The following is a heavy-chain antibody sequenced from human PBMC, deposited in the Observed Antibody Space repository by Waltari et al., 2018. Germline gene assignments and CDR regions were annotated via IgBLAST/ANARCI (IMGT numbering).Heavy chain of an antibody. CDR2: ISSSSSYI. D-gene: IGHD5-12*01. CDR3: ARDGVDIVATTDTENWFDP. CDR1: GFTFSSYS. J-gene: IGHJ5*02. V-gene: IGHV3-21*01. Sequence: EVQLVESGGGLVKPGGSLRLSCAASGFTFSSYSLNWVRQAQGKGLEWVSSISSSSSYIYYADSVKGRFTISRDNAKNSLYLQMNSLRAEDTAVYYCARDGVDIVATTDTENWFDPWGQGTLVTVSS.